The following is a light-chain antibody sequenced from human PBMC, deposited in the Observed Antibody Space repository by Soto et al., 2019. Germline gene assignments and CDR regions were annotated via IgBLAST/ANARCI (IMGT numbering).Light chain of an antibody. CDR1: QSVSSY. CDR3: QQRKNWPPLT. Sequence: EIVLTQSPATLSLSPGERATLSCRASQSVSSYLAWYQQKPGQAPRLLIYEASNRATGIPARFSGSGSGTDFTLTISILEPEDFAVYYCQQRKNWPPLTFGGGTKVEIK. V-gene: IGKV3-11*01. CDR2: EAS. J-gene: IGKJ4*01.